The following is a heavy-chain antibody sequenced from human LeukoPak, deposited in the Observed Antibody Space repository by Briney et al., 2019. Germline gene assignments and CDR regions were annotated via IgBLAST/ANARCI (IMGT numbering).Heavy chain of an antibody. D-gene: IGHD4-23*01. CDR1: GFTFSIYG. CDR3: ASNDYGGNSLEIDY. J-gene: IGHJ4*02. V-gene: IGHV3-23*01. CDR2: ISGNGGST. Sequence: PGGSLRLSCAASGFTFSIYGMSWVRQAPGKGLEWVSAISGNGGSTYYADSVKGRFTISRDNSKNTLYLQMNSLRAEDTAVYYCASNDYGGNSLEIDYWGQGTLVTVSS.